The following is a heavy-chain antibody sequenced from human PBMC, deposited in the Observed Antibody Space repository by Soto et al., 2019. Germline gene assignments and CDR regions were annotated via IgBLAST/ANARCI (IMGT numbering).Heavy chain of an antibody. CDR1: GFTFSNAW. V-gene: IGHV3-15*01. Sequence: EVQLVESGGGLVKPGGSLRLSCAASGFTFSNAWMSWVRQAPGRGLEWVGRIKSKSDGGTTDFAAPVRGRFTISRDDSKNTLNLQMNSLKTEDTAVYYCITRDAYKPPRYFDLWGRGTMVTVSS. CDR2: IKSKSDGGTT. CDR3: ITRDAYKPPRYFDL. D-gene: IGHD1-1*01. J-gene: IGHJ2*01.